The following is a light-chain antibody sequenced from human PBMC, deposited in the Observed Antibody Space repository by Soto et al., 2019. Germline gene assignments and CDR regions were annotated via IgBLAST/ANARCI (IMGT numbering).Light chain of an antibody. CDR2: DVT. CDR3: SSYTSSSTPMV. Sequence: QSALTQPASASGSPGQSITISCSGITSDVGGYNYVSWYQQHPGKAPKLMIYDVTNRPSGVSNRFSGSKSGNTASLTISGLQAEDEADYYCSSYTSSSTPMVFGGGTKVTVL. CDR1: TSDVGGYNY. J-gene: IGLJ2*01. V-gene: IGLV2-14*03.